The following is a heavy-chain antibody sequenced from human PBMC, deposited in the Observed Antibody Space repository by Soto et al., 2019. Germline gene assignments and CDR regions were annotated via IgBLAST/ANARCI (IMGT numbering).Heavy chain of an antibody. V-gene: IGHV4-59*08. J-gene: IGHJ4*02. CDR3: ARAADYYDSSGYPV. CDR2: VHDSWGS. Sequence: PSETLSLTCTVSGGCISDYYWSWFRQTPGKGLEWIGYVHDSWGSNYNPSLKSRVAISLDTSKSQFSLKLTSVTATDTAVYYCARAADYYDSSGYPVWGQGTLVTVSS. CDR1: GGCISDYY. D-gene: IGHD3-22*01.